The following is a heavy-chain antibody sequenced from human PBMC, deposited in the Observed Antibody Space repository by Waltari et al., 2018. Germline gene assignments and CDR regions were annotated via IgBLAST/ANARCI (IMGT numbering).Heavy chain of an antibody. CDR2: ILPRFATS. CDR3: ARSQVVVIAPLDC. V-gene: IGHV1-69*01. J-gene: IGHJ4*02. CDR1: GDEFSIYY. Sequence: QAQLVQSAAEVKKPGASMRLSCKASGDEFSIYYMHWVRQAPGQGLEWMGGILPRFATSNYAQKFQGRVTITADDSTSTAYMELSSLRSEDTAIYYCARSQVVVIAPLDCWGQGTLVTVSA. D-gene: IGHD2-21*01.